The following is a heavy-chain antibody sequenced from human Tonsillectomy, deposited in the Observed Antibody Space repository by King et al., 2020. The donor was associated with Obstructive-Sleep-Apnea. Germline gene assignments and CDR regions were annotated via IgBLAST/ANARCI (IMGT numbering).Heavy chain of an antibody. CDR2: IDPSDSYT. V-gene: IGHV5-10-1*01. CDR1: GYSFTSYW. Sequence: VQLVESGAEVKKPGESLRISCKGSGYSFTSYWISWVRQMPGKGLEWMGRIDPSDSYTNYSPSFQGHVTIAADKSISTAYLPWGSLKASDTAMYYCARQVARPYVHYYGMDVWGQGTTVTVSS. CDR3: ARQVARPYVHYYGMDV. D-gene: IGHD2-15*01. J-gene: IGHJ6*02.